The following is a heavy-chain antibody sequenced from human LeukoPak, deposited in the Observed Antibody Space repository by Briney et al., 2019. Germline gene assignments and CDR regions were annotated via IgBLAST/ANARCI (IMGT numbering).Heavy chain of an antibody. Sequence: GASVKVSCKASGYTFTGYYMHWVRQAPGQGLEWMGWINPNSGGTNYAQKFQGRVTMTRDTSISTAYMELSRLRSDDTAVYYCARDGRVNDYSNPTALDVWAKGPRSPSPQ. CDR1: GYTFTGYY. CDR3: ARDGRVNDYSNPTALDV. CDR2: INPNSGGT. D-gene: IGHD4-11*01. J-gene: IGHJ6*04. V-gene: IGHV1-2*02.